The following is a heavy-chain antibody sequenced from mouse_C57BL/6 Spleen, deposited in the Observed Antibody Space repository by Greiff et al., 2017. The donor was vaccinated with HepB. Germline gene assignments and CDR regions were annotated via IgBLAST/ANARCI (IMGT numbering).Heavy chain of an antibody. Sequence: EVKLMESGGGLVKPGGSLKLSCAASGFTFSSYAMSWVRQTPEKRLEWVATISDGGSYTYYPDNVKGRFTISRDNAKNNLYLQMSHLKSEDTAMYYCASYGYDYDSFAYWGQGTLVTVSA. CDR1: GFTFSSYA. CDR2: ISDGGSYT. V-gene: IGHV5-4*03. CDR3: ASYGYDYDSFAY. J-gene: IGHJ3*01. D-gene: IGHD2-4*01.